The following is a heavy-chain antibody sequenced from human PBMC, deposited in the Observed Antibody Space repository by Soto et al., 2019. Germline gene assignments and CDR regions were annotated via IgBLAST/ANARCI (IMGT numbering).Heavy chain of an antibody. CDR2: IIPIFGTA. V-gene: IGHV1-69*13. Sequence: SVKVSCKASGGTFSSYAISWVRQAPGQGLEWMGGIIPIFGTANYAQKFQGRVTITADESTSTAYMELSSLRSEDTAVYYCASDPSRGAANYFDYWGQGTLVTSPQ. CDR3: ASDPSRGAANYFDY. CDR1: GGTFSSYA. D-gene: IGHD3-10*01. J-gene: IGHJ4*02.